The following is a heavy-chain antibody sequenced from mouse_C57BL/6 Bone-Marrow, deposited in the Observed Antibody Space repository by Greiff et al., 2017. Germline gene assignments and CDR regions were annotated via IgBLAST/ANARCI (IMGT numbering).Heavy chain of an antibody. CDR3: ARNGSSYGYFDV. CDR2: IHPNSGST. J-gene: IGHJ1*03. CDR1: GYTFTSYW. D-gene: IGHD1-1*01. Sequence: QVQLQQPGAELVKPGASVKLSCKASGYTFTSYWMHWVKQRPGQGLEWIGMIHPNSGSTNYNEKFKSKATLTVYKSSSTAYMQLSSLTSEDSAVYYCARNGSSYGYFDVWGTGTTVTVSS. V-gene: IGHV1-64*01.